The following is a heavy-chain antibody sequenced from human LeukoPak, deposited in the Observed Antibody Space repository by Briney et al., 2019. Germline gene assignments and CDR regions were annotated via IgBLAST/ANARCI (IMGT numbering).Heavy chain of an antibody. CDR1: GYTFTGYY. V-gene: IGHV1-2*02. D-gene: IGHD2-21*02. CDR3: ARDLNEYCGGDCPGAFDI. CDR2: INPNSGGT. Sequence: ASVKVSCKASGYTFTGYYMHWVRQAPGQGLEWMGWINPNSGGTNYAQKFQGRVTMTRDTSISTAYMELSRLRSDDTAVYYCARDLNEYCGGDCPGAFDIWGQGTMVTVSS. J-gene: IGHJ3*02.